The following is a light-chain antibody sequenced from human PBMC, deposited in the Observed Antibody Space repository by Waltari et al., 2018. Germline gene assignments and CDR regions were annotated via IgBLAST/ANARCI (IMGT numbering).Light chain of an antibody. J-gene: IGKJ2*01. CDR3: QQYNSFPYT. Sequence: AIRITQSPSSLSASTGDRVTITRRASPGISTYLAWYKQKPGKAPKVLIYAASTLQSGVPSRFSGSGSGTDFTLTISSLQPEDFATYYCQQYNSFPYTFGQGTKLEIQ. CDR2: AAS. CDR1: PGISTY. V-gene: IGKV1-8*01.